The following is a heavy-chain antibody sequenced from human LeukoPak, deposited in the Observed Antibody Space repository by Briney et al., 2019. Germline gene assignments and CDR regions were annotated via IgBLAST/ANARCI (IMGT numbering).Heavy chain of an antibody. CDR1: GFTFSSYW. J-gene: IGHJ4*02. D-gene: IGHD2-21*01. CDR3: AREKSVDGDTVAFDY. Sequence: GGSLRLSCAASGFTFSSYWMSWVRQAPGKGLEWVANIKQDGSEKYYVDSVKGRFAISRDNAKNSLYLQMNSLRAEDTAVYYCAREKSVDGDTVAFDYWGQGTLVTVSS. CDR2: IKQDGSEK. V-gene: IGHV3-7*01.